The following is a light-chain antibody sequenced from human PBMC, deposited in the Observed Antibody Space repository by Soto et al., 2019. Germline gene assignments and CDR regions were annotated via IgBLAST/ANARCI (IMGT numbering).Light chain of an antibody. CDR1: SSDVGGYNY. V-gene: IGLV2-14*01. Sequence: QSALTQPASVSGSPGQSITISCTGTSSDVGGYNYVSWYQQYPGKAPQLMIYEVSNRPSGVSNRFSGSKSGNTASLTISGPQAEHEADYYCCSYTSSSTYVFGTGTKLTVL. CDR3: CSYTSSSTYV. CDR2: EVS. J-gene: IGLJ1*01.